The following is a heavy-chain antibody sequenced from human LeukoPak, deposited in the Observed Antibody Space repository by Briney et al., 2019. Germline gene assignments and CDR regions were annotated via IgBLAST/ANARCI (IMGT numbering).Heavy chain of an antibody. CDR3: ARDLAYRSSLRGTFDI. V-gene: IGHV4-59*01. Sequence: SQTLSLTCTVSGGSISNYFWSWIRQAPGKGLEYIGFIYYSGNTNYNPSFKSRVTISVDTSKKQFSLKLSSVTAADTAVYYCARDLAYRSSLRGTFDIWGQGTKVTVSS. CDR1: GGSISNYF. D-gene: IGHD6-19*01. J-gene: IGHJ3*02. CDR2: IYYSGNT.